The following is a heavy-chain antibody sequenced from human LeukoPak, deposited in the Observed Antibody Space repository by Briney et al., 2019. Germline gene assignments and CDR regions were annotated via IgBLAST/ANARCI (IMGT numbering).Heavy chain of an antibody. Sequence: GGSLRLSCAASGFTVSSNYMSWVRQAPGKGLEWVSIIYDGGNTYYADSVKGRFSISRDNSKNTLYLQMNSLRAEDTAVYYCARDHRGVRDYFDYWGQGTLVTVSS. CDR3: ARDHRGVRDYFDY. CDR1: GFTVSSNY. V-gene: IGHV3-53*01. J-gene: IGHJ4*02. D-gene: IGHD3-10*01. CDR2: IYDGGNT.